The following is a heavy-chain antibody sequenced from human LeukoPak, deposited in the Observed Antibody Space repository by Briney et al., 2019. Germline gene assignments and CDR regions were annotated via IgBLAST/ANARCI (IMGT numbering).Heavy chain of an antibody. CDR2: IYYSGST. Sequence: PSETLSLTCTVSGGSISSYYWSWIRQPPGKGLEWIGYIYYSGSTNYNPSLKSRVTISVDTSKNQFSLKLSSVTAADTAVYYCARGEGFADAFDIWGQGTMVTVSS. V-gene: IGHV4-59*01. CDR1: GGSISSYY. D-gene: IGHD3-10*01. J-gene: IGHJ3*02. CDR3: ARGEGFADAFDI.